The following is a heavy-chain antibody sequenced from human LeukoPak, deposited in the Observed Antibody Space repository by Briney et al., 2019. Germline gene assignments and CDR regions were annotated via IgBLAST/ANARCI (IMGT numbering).Heavy chain of an antibody. Sequence: ASVKVSCKASGYTFTSYDINWVRQATGQGLEWMGWMNPNSGNTGHAQKFQGRVTMTRNTSISTAYMELSSLRSEDTAVYYCARGYVGATEYWFDPWGQGTLVTVSS. D-gene: IGHD1-26*01. V-gene: IGHV1-8*01. J-gene: IGHJ5*02. CDR2: MNPNSGNT. CDR3: ARGYVGATEYWFDP. CDR1: GYTFTSYD.